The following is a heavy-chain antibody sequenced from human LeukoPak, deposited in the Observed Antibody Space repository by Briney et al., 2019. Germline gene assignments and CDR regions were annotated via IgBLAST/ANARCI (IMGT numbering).Heavy chain of an antibody. CDR1: GGSISSGGYY. D-gene: IGHD5-18*01. V-gene: IGHV4-31*03. CDR2: IYYSGST. Sequence: SQTLSLTCTVSGGSISSGGYYWSWIRQHPGKGLERIGYIYYSGSTYYNPSLKSRVTISVDTSKNQFSLKLSSVTAADTAVYYCARDKRGYSYGADWGQGTLVTVSS. CDR3: ARDKRGYSYGAD. J-gene: IGHJ4*02.